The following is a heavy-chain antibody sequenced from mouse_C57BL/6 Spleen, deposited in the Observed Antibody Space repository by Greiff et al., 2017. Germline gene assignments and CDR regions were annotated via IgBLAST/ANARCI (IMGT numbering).Heavy chain of an antibody. CDR1: GFTFSSYA. Sequence: EVQGVESGGGLVKPGGSLKLSCAASGFTFSSYAMSWVRQTPEKRLEWVATISDGGSYTYYPDNVKGRFTISRDNAKNNLYLQMSHLKSEDTAMYYCARTITTVVYFDYWGQGTTLTVSS. CDR2: ISDGGSYT. D-gene: IGHD1-1*01. CDR3: ARTITTVVYFDY. J-gene: IGHJ2*01. V-gene: IGHV5-4*01.